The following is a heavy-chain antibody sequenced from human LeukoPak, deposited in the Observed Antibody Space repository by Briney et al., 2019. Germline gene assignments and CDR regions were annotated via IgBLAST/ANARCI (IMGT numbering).Heavy chain of an antibody. Sequence: SETLSLTCTVSGGSISSYYWSWIRQPPGKGLEWIGYIYYGGSTNYNPSLKSRVTISVDTSKNQFSLKLSSVTAADTAVYYCAKGRSSSSGLDYWGQGTLVTVSS. CDR1: GGSISSYY. CDR3: AKGRSSSSGLDY. V-gene: IGHV4-59*01. CDR2: IYYGGST. J-gene: IGHJ4*02. D-gene: IGHD6-6*01.